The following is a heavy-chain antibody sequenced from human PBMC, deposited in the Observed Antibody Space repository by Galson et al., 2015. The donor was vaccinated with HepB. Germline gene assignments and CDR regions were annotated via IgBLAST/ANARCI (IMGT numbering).Heavy chain of an antibody. CDR1: GYTFTGYY. D-gene: IGHD3-22*01. Sequence: SVKVSCKASGYTFTGYYMHWVRQAPGQGLEWMGWINPNSGGTNYAQKFQGWVTMTRDTSISAAYMELSRLRSDDTAVYYCARGGSTMIVVLNGMDVWGQGTTVTVSS. V-gene: IGHV1-2*04. J-gene: IGHJ6*02. CDR3: ARGGSTMIVVLNGMDV. CDR2: INPNSGGT.